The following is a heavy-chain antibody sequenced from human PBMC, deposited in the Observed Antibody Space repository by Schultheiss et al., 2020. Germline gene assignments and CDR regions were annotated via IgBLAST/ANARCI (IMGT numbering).Heavy chain of an antibody. D-gene: IGHD2-2*01. V-gene: IGHV4-39*07. CDR2: IYYSGST. J-gene: IGHJ5*02. Sequence: SETLSLTCTVSGGSISSSRYYWGWIRQPPGKGLEWIGSIYYSGSTYYNPSLKSRVTISVDTSKNQFSLKLSSVTAADTAVYYCARRYCSSTSCYLLSWFDPWGQGTLVTVSS. CDR1: GGSISSSRYY. CDR3: ARRYCSSTSCYLLSWFDP.